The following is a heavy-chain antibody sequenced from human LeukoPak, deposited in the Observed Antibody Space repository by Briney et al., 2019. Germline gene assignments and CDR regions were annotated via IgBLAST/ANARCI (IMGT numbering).Heavy chain of an antibody. D-gene: IGHD3-9*01. CDR2: SSGSGDNT. V-gene: IGHV3-23*01. J-gene: IGHJ4*02. CDR3: AKGSGYDTDFDY. CDR1: GLPLSTLV. Sequence: TGGSLRLSHAASGLPLSTLVVSGVRQPPGRGLEWVSGSSGSGDNTYYADSVKRRFTISRDNSKNPLYLQTNSLRAEDTAVYYCAKGSGYDTDFDYWGQGTLVSVSS.